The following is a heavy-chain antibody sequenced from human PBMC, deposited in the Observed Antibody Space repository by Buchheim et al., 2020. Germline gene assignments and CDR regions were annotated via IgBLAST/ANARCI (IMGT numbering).Heavy chain of an antibody. CDR1: GFTFSSYS. J-gene: IGHJ2*01. D-gene: IGHD3-10*01. V-gene: IGHV3-21*01. CDR2: ISSSSSYI. CDR3: ARGSGGSLRVPNDL. Sequence: EVQLVESGGGLVKPGGSLRLSCAASGFTFSSYSMNWVRQAPGKGLEWVSSISSSSSYIYYANSVKGRFTISRDNAKNSLYLPMNSLRAEDTALYYCARGSGGSLRVPNDLWGRGTL.